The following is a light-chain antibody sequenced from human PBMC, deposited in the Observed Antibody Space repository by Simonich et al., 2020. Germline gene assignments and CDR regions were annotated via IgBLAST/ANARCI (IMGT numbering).Light chain of an antibody. CDR2: WAS. CDR1: QSVLYSSNNKNY. V-gene: IGKV4-1*01. CDR3: QQYYSTPNT. Sequence: DIVMTQSPDSLAVSLGERDTINCKSSQSVLYSSNNKNYLAWYQQKPGQPPKLLIYWASTREDGVPDRFSGSGSGTDFTLTISSLQAEDVAVYYCQQYYSTPNTFGQGTKLEIK. J-gene: IGKJ2*01.